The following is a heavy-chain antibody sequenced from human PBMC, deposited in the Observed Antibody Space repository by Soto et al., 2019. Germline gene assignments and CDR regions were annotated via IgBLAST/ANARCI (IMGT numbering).Heavy chain of an antibody. CDR1: GYTFTSYA. Sequence: ASVKVSCKASGYTFTSYAMHWVRQAPGQRLEWMGWINAGNGNTKYSQKFQGRVTITRDTSASTAYMELSSLRSEDTAVYYCARGLNGYLHYFDYWGQGPPVPVSS. CDR2: INAGNGNT. D-gene: IGHD5-18*01. CDR3: ARGLNGYLHYFDY. J-gene: IGHJ4*02. V-gene: IGHV1-3*01.